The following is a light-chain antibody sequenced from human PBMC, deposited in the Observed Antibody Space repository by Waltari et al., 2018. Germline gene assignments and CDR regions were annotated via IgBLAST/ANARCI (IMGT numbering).Light chain of an antibody. Sequence: EIVLTQSPGPLSLSPGERATLSCRASQSVSRTLAWYQQKPGQAPRLLIYDASSRATGIPDRFSGSGSGTDFSLTISRLEPEDFAVYYCQKDGTLPATFGQGTKVEIK. CDR1: QSVSRT. V-gene: IGKV3-20*01. CDR3: QKDGTLPAT. J-gene: IGKJ1*01. CDR2: DAS.